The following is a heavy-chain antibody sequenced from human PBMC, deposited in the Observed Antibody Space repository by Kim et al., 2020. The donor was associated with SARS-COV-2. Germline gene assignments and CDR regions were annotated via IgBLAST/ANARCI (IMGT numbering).Heavy chain of an antibody. D-gene: IGHD3-10*01. CDR2: MNPDSGKA. J-gene: IGHJ6*02. V-gene: IGHV1-8*01. CDR1: GYTFTSFE. CDR3: ARSMVRGVRYGLDV. Sequence: ASVKVSCKASGYTFTSFEMTWVRQATGQGLEWMGWMNPDSGKAGYAQKLQGRVTMTGNTSISTAYLELSSLTSEDTAVYYCARSMVRGVRYGLDVWGQGTTVIVSS.